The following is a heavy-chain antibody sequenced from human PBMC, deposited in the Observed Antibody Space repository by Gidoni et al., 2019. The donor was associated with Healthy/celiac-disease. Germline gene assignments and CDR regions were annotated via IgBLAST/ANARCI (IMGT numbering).Heavy chain of an antibody. CDR2: ISWNSGSI. Sequence: EVQLVESGGGLVQPGRSLRLSCAASGFTFDDYAMHWVRQAPGKGLEWVSGISWNSGSIGYADSVKGRFTISRDNAKNSLYLQMNSLRAEDTALYYCAKDRQPAPTGANWFDPWGQGTLVTVSS. CDR3: AKDRQPAPTGANWFDP. CDR1: GFTFDDYA. V-gene: IGHV3-9*01. D-gene: IGHD4-17*01. J-gene: IGHJ5*02.